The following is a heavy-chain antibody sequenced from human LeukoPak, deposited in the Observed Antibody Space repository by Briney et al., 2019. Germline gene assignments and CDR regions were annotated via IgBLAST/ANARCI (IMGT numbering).Heavy chain of an antibody. Sequence: WETLSLTCAVYGGSFSGYYWSWIRQPPGKGLEWVGEINHSGNTNYTPSLKSRVTISVDTSKNQSSLKLSSLTAADTAVYYCARRRRWLWVGEYNCFDPWGQGTLVTVSS. V-gene: IGHV4-34*01. CDR1: GGSFSGYY. D-gene: IGHD3-10*01. CDR2: INHSGNT. CDR3: ARRRRWLWVGEYNCFDP. J-gene: IGHJ5*02.